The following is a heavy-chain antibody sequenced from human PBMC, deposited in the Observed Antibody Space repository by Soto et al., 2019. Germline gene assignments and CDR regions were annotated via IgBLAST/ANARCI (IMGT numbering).Heavy chain of an antibody. CDR3: ARVFSSGSGWMYYFDF. CDR2: IYYTGAT. J-gene: IGHJ4*02. V-gene: IGHV4-4*02. D-gene: IGHD6-25*01. CDR1: SGSISSGNW. Sequence: QVQLQESDPGLVESSGTLSRTCEVSSGSISSGNWWSWVRQPPGKGLEWIGEIYYTGATNYNPSLKSRVTMTIDKSKDQFSLNLRSATAADTAVYYCARVFSSGSGWMYYFDFWGQGILVSVSS.